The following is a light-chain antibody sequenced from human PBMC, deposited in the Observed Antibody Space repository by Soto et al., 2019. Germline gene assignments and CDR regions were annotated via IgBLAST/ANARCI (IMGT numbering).Light chain of an antibody. CDR2: DVS. V-gene: IGLV2-11*01. J-gene: IGLJ1*01. Sequence: QSALTQPRSVSGSPGQSITISCTGTSSDVGGYNYVSWYRQHPGKAPKLMIYDVSKRPSGVPDRFSGSKSGNTASLTISGLQSEDDADYCCWSYAGSYTQYVFATGTKLTVL. CDR3: WSYAGSYTQYV. CDR1: SSDVGGYNY.